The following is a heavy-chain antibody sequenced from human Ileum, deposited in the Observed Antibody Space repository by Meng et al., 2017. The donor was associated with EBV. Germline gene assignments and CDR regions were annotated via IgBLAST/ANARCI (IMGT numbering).Heavy chain of an antibody. V-gene: IGHV4-28*01. Sequence: QVQLQASGPGLVKPSDTLSPTCAFSGYSISTTNWWGWIRQPPRKGLEWIGHIYYSGTTYNNPSLKSRVTMSIDPSKNQFSLKLSSVTAVDTAVYYCARNSESGSYIDYWGLGTLVTVSS. CDR3: ARNSESGSYIDY. J-gene: IGHJ4*02. CDR2: IYYSGTT. D-gene: IGHD1-26*01. CDR1: GYSISTTNW.